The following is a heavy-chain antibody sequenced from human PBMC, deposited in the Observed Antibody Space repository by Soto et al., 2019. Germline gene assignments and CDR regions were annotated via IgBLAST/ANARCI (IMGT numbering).Heavy chain of an antibody. D-gene: IGHD3-10*01. V-gene: IGHV3-66*01. CDR2: IYSGGST. CDR3: ARALVGSPLLWKGGGAFDI. J-gene: IGHJ3*02. CDR1: GFTVSSNY. Sequence: EVQLVESGGGLVQPGGSLRLSCAASGFTVSSNYMSWVRQAPGKGLEWVSVIYSGGSTYYADSVKGRFTISRDNSKNTLYLQMNSLRAEDTAVYYCARALVGSPLLWKGGGAFDIWGQGTMVTVSS.